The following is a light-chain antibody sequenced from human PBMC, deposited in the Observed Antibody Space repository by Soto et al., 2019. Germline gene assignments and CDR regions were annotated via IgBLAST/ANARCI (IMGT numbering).Light chain of an antibody. CDR3: TSYSRYRVLV. CDR2: EVS. V-gene: IGLV2-14*01. Sequence: QSALAQPASVSGSLGQSITISCTGTSSDTGGYKYVSWYQQHPGKAPKLIIFEVSNRPSGVSDRFSGSNSGNTASLTISGLQAEDEADYYCTSYSRYRVLVFGGGTKGTVL. J-gene: IGLJ3*02. CDR1: SSDTGGYKY.